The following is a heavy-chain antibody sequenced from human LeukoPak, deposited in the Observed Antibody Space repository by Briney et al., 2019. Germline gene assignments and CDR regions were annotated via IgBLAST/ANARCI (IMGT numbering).Heavy chain of an antibody. V-gene: IGHV4-4*07. J-gene: IGHJ4*02. CDR2: IYTSGST. Sequence: PSETLSLTCTVSGGSISSYYWSWIRQPAGKGLEWIGRIYTSGSTNYNPSLKSRVTMSVDTSKNQFSLKLSSVTAADTAVYCCASRGGPYTGQIEDYWGQGTLVTVSS. D-gene: IGHD2-15*01. CDR1: GGSISSYY. CDR3: ASRGGPYTGQIEDY.